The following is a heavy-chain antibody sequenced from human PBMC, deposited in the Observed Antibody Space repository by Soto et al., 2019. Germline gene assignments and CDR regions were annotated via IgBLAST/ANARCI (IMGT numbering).Heavy chain of an antibody. V-gene: IGHV3-7*03. J-gene: IGHJ6*02. Sequence: EVQLVEYGGGLVQPGGSLRLSCAASGFSFSTYWMNWVRQAPGKGLEWVASIKEDASEKDYMDSVKGRFSISRDNAKKSLYLQMNSLRAEDTAIYYCARSSTNSIFGVYLYYGMDVWGQGTTVTVSS. CDR3: ARSSTNSIFGVYLYYGMDV. D-gene: IGHD3-3*01. CDR1: GFSFSTYW. CDR2: IKEDASEK.